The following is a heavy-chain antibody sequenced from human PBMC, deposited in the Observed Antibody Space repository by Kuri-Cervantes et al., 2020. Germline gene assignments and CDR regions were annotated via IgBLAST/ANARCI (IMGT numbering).Heavy chain of an antibody. Sequence: GESLKISCAVSGITFSSYWMSWVRQAPGKGLEWVANIKQDGSEKYYVDSVKGRFTISRDNAKNSLYLQMNSLRAEDTAVYYCARAEWELLAGFDYWGQGTLVTVSS. D-gene: IGHD1-26*01. CDR2: IKQDGSEK. CDR3: ARAEWELLAGFDY. J-gene: IGHJ4*02. V-gene: IGHV3-7*01. CDR1: GITFSSYW.